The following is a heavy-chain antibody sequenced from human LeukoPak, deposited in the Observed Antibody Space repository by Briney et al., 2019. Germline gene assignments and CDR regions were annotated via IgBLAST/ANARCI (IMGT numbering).Heavy chain of an antibody. CDR1: GFTFSSLG. CDR3: AKGDY. Sequence: GGSLILSCEASGFTFSSLGMHWVRQAPGKGLEWVAFIRHDGSDKYYADSVKGRFTISRDNSKNTLYLQMNSLRVEDTAVYYCAKGDYWGQGTLVTVSS. J-gene: IGHJ4*02. V-gene: IGHV3-30*02. CDR2: IRHDGSDK.